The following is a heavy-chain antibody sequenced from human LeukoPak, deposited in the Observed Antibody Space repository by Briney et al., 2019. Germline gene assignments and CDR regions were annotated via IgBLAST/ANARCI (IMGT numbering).Heavy chain of an antibody. V-gene: IGHV4-39*07. D-gene: IGHD3-22*01. Sequence: SETLSLTCTVSGGSISSSSYYWGWIRQPPGKGLEWIGSIYYSGSTYYNSSLKSRVTISVDTSKNQFSLKLSSVTAADTAVYYCARAGVGSGYYPYYFDYWGQGTLVTVSS. CDR2: IYYSGST. CDR1: GGSISSSSYY. J-gene: IGHJ4*02. CDR3: ARAGVGSGYYPYYFDY.